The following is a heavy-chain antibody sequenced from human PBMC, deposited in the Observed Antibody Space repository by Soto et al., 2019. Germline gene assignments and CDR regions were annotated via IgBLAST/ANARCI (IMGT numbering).Heavy chain of an antibody. J-gene: IGHJ3*01. CDR1: VFILGDSA. V-gene: IGHV3-73*01. D-gene: IGHD6-19*01. Sequence: PWGFLRVSWASSVFILGDSAMPWVRQAAGKGLEWVGRIRGKANSYTTSYAASVKGRFTISRDDSENTAYLQMNNLKTEDTALYYCTREAETAKTDDAFDVWGQGTMVTGSS. CDR3: TREAETAKTDDAFDV. CDR2: IRGKANSYTT.